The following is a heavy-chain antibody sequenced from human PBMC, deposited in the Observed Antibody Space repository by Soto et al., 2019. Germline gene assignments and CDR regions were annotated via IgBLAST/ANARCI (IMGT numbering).Heavy chain of an antibody. J-gene: IGHJ6*02. CDR3: ARGRRYCTTTSCYPPALFPYGMDV. D-gene: IGHD2-2*01. Sequence: SVKVSCKTSGYTFTNYDINWVRQAAGQGLEWMGWINPDSDNTGYAQKFQGRVTMTRDTSISTAYMELNSLRSEDTAVYYCARGRRYCTTTSCYPPALFPYGMDVWGQGTTVTVSS. CDR1: GYTFTNYD. V-gene: IGHV1-8*01. CDR2: INPDSDNT.